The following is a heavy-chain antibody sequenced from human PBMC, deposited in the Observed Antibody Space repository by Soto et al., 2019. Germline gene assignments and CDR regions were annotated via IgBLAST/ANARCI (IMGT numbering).Heavy chain of an antibody. CDR3: ARDHRLYVNFDY. CDR1: GFSVSNIY. Sequence: WGSLRLCCAVSGFSVSNIYISWVSQAQGQGLEWVSLIYTGANTYYAESVKGRFTIPRDTSKNTFYLQMNSLRPEETPVYYCARDHRLYVNFDYWGQGTLVTVA. J-gene: IGHJ4*02. V-gene: IGHV3-66*01. D-gene: IGHD2-8*01. CDR2: IYTGANT.